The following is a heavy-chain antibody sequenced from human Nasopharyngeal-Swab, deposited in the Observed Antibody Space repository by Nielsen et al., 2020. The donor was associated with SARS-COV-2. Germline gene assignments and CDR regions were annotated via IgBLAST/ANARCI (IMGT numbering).Heavy chain of an antibody. J-gene: IGHJ6*02. V-gene: IGHV3-15*01. CDR2: IKSKTDGGTT. Sequence: WIRQPPGKGLEWVGRIKSKTDGGTTDYAAPVKGRFTISRDDSKNTLYLQMNSLKIEDTAVYYCTTRVEYYDFWSGYYRDYYGMDVWGQGTTVTVSS. CDR3: TTRVEYYDFWSGYYRDYYGMDV. D-gene: IGHD3-3*01.